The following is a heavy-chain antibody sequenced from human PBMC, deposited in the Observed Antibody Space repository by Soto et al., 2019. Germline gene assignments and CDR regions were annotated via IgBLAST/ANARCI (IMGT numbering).Heavy chain of an antibody. CDR2: ISAYNGNT. CDR1: GYTFTSYG. J-gene: IGHJ6*02. D-gene: IGHD2-15*01. Sequence: ASVKVSCKASGYTFTSYGISWVRQAPGQGLEWMGWISAYNGNTNYAQKLQGRVTMTTDTSTSTAYMELRSLRSDDTAVYYCARGIPGGDIVVVRWAYYYYGMDVWGQGTTVTVSS. CDR3: ARGIPGGDIVVVRWAYYYYGMDV. V-gene: IGHV1-18*04.